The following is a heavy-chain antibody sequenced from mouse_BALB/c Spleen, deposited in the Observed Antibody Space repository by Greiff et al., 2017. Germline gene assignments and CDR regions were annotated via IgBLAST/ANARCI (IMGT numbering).Heavy chain of an antibody. CDR1: GFNIKDYY. Sequence: EVQGVESGAELVRPGALVKLSCKASGFNIKDYYMHWVKQRPEQGLEWIGWIDPENGNTIYDPKFQGKASITADTSSNTAYLQLSSLTSEDTAVYYCARLAPFAYWGQGTLVTVSA. CDR2: IDPENGNT. CDR3: ARLAPFAY. V-gene: IGHV14-1*02. D-gene: IGHD6-1*01. J-gene: IGHJ3*01.